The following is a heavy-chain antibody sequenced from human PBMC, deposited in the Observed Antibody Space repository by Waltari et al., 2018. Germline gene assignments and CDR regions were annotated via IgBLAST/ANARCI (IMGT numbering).Heavy chain of an antibody. D-gene: IGHD3-22*01. CDR3: ARWDDYHSSGYYAY. CDR2: LYTSGGT. CDR1: GASISRGSYY. Sequence: QVQLQESGPGLVKPSQTLSLTCTVSGASISRGSYYWSWIRQPAGKGLEWIGRLYTSGGTKYNPSIESRVTISVDTSKNQFSLKLTSVTAADTAVYYCARWDDYHSSGYYAYWGQGTLVTVSS. J-gene: IGHJ4*02. V-gene: IGHV4-61*02.